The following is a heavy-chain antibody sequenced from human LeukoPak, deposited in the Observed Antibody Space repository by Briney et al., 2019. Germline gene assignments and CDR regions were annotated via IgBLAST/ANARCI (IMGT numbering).Heavy chain of an antibody. D-gene: IGHD6-19*01. J-gene: IGHJ5*02. CDR2: INPNSGGT. CDR1: GYTFTGYY. Sequence: ASVKVSCKASGYTFTGYYMHWVRQAPGQGLEWMGWINPNSGGTNYAQKFQGRVTMTRDTSISTAYMELSRLRSDDTAVYYCARATAVAGRYNWFDPWGQGTLVTVSS. V-gene: IGHV1-2*02. CDR3: ARATAVAGRYNWFDP.